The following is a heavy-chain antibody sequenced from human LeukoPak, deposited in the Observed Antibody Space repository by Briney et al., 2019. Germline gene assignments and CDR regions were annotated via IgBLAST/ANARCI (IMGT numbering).Heavy chain of an antibody. CDR1: GFTFSTYT. Sequence: GGSLRLSCVASGFTFSTYTMNWIRQAPGKGLEWVANIKQDGSEKYYVDSVKGRFTISRDNAKNSLYLQMNSLRAEDTAVYYCARDSGYYFDYWGQGTLVTVSS. J-gene: IGHJ4*02. D-gene: IGHD3-10*01. CDR3: ARDSGYYFDY. CDR2: IKQDGSEK. V-gene: IGHV3-7*03.